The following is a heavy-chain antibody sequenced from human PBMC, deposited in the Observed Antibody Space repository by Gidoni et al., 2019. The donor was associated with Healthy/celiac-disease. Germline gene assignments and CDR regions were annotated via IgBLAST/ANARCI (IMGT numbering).Heavy chain of an antibody. J-gene: IGHJ3*02. CDR2: INPNSGGT. V-gene: IGHV1-2*02. Sequence: QVQLVQSGAEVKKPGASVQVSCKASGYTFTGYYMPWVRQAPGQGLAWMGWINPNSGGTNYAQKFQGRVTMTRDTSISTAYMELSRLRSDDTAVYYCARDQKGAVSGDAFDIWGQGTMVTVSS. D-gene: IGHD1-26*01. CDR3: ARDQKGAVSGDAFDI. CDR1: GYTFTGYY.